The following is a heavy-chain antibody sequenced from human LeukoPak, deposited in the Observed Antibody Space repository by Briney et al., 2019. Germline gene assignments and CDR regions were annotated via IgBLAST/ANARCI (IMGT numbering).Heavy chain of an antibody. J-gene: IGHJ1*01. CDR3: AKDPPYYDILTGYYKSEYFQH. D-gene: IGHD3-9*01. CDR2: IYSGGRT. V-gene: IGHV3-23*03. CDR1: GFMFSSYA. Sequence: QAGGSLRLSCAASGFMFSSYAMNWVRQAPGKGLEWVSVIYSGGRTYYADSVKGRFTISRDNPKNTLYLQMNSLRAEDTAVYYCAKDPPYYDILTGYYKSEYFQHWGQGTLVTVSS.